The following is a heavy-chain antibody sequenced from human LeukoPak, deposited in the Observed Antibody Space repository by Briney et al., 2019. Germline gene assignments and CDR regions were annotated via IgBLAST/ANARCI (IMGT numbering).Heavy chain of an antibody. CDR2: INAGNGNT. D-gene: IGHD3-10*01. V-gene: IGHV1-3*01. CDR1: GYTFTSYA. Sequence: AASVKVSCKASGYTFTSYAMHWVRQAPGQRLEWMGWINAGNGNTKYSQKFQGRVTITRDTSASTAYMELSSLRSEDTAVYYCARDHYGSGSYYGDAFDIWGQGTMDTVSS. CDR3: ARDHYGSGSYYGDAFDI. J-gene: IGHJ3*02.